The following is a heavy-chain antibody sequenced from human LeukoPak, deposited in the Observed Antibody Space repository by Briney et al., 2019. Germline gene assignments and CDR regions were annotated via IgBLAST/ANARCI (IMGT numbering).Heavy chain of an antibody. J-gene: IGHJ2*01. CDR2: IKQDGSEK. D-gene: IGHD3-3*01. CDR3: AREFPVNYDFWSGYFPTGYFDL. Sequence: GSLRLSCAASGFTFSSYWMSWVRQAPGKGLEWVANIKQDGSEKYYVDSVKGRFTISRDNAKNSLYLQMNSLRAEDTAVYYCAREFPVNYDFWSGYFPTGYFDLWGRGTLVTVSS. V-gene: IGHV3-7*01. CDR1: GFTFSSYW.